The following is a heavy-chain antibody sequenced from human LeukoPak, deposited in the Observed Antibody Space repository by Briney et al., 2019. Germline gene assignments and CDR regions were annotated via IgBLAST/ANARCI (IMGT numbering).Heavy chain of an antibody. D-gene: IGHD1-26*01. V-gene: IGHV3-66*01. CDR3: ARDLSGSYSESYSAY. CDR2: IYSGGST. J-gene: IGHJ4*02. Sequence: PGGSLKLSCAASGFTVSSNYMSWVRQAPGKGLEWVSVIYSGGSTYYADSVKGRFTISRDNSKNTLYLQMNSLRAEDTAVYYCARDLSGSYSESYSAYWGQGTLVTVSS. CDR1: GFTVSSNY.